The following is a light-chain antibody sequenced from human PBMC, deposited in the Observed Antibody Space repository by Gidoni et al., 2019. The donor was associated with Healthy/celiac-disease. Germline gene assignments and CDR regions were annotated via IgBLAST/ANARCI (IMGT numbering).Light chain of an antibody. CDR3: QQYNNWPPWT. J-gene: IGKJ1*01. CDR1: QTVSSN. CDR2: GAS. Sequence: EIVMPQSPATMSVSPGEKANLSCRASQTVSSNLAWYQQKPGQAPRLFIYGASTRATGIPSRFSGSGYGTEFTLTISSMQSEDFAVYYCQQYNNWPPWTFGQGTKVEIK. V-gene: IGKV3-15*01.